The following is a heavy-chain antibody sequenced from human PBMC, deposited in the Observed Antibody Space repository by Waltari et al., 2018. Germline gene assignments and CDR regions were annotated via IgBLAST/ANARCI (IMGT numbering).Heavy chain of an antibody. D-gene: IGHD6-19*01. Sequence: QVQLVQSGAEVKKPGASVKVSCKASGYTFTGYYMHWVRQAPGQGLEWMGWINPNSGGTNYAQKFQGRVTITADESTSTAYMELSSLRSEDTAVYYCARDHEYISGWGWGQGTMVTVSS. V-gene: IGHV1-2*02. CDR1: GYTFTGYY. J-gene: IGHJ3*01. CDR3: ARDHEYISGWG. CDR2: INPNSGGT.